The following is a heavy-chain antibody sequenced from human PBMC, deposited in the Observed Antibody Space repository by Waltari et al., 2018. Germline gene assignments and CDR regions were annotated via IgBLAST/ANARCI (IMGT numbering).Heavy chain of an antibody. Sequence: QARLVASGGGVVQPGKTLRLSCVGSAFTFSTYGLHWVRQAPGKGLEWVAVVSYDGRKEYYADSLKGRFTISRDNSKSTLYLEMNGLTVEDTATYYCAKSHLLYFDWWGGMDVWGQGTTVTVSS. D-gene: IGHD3-9*01. V-gene: IGHV3-30*18. CDR1: AFTFSTYG. J-gene: IGHJ6*02. CDR2: VSYDGRKE. CDR3: AKSHLLYFDWWGGMDV.